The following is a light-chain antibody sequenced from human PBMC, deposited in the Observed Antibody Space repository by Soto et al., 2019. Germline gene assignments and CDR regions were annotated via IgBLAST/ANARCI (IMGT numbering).Light chain of an antibody. J-gene: IGKJ1*01. CDR2: DTS. CDR3: QQRTNWPWT. Sequence: EIVLTQSPATLSLSPGERATLSCRASQSVGSYFAWYQQKPGQTPRLLIYDTSYRATCIPARFSGSGSGTDFALTISGLEHDDFAVYYCQQRTNWPWTFGQGTQVEIK. V-gene: IGKV3-11*01. CDR1: QSVGSY.